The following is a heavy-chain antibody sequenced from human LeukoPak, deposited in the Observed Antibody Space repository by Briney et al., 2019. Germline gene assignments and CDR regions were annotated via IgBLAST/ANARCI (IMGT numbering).Heavy chain of an antibody. V-gene: IGHV3-30*03. D-gene: IGHD2-21*02. J-gene: IGHJ4*02. Sequence: GGSLRPSGAPPGLTSVTIAMHGAGKAPGRGRGWVAVISYDGSNKYYADSVKGRFTISRDNSKNTLYLQMNSLRAEDTAVYYCARDVTNDYSDYWGQGTLVTVSS. CDR3: ARDVTNDYSDY. CDR2: ISYDGSNK. CDR1: GLTSVTIA.